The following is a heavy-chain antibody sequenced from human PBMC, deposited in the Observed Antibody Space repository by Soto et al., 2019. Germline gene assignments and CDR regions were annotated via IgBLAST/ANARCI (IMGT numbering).Heavy chain of an antibody. D-gene: IGHD3-9*01. J-gene: IGHJ4*02. CDR2: ISYDGSNK. CDR1: GFTFSSYA. CDR3: ARSLGYYDILAGYQPYDF. Sequence: PGGSLRLSCAASGFTFSSYAMHWVRQAPGKGLEWVAVISYDGSNKYYADSVKGRFTISRDNSKNTLYLQMNSLRAEDTAVYYCARSLGYYDILAGYQPYDFWGQGTLVTVSS. V-gene: IGHV3-30-3*01.